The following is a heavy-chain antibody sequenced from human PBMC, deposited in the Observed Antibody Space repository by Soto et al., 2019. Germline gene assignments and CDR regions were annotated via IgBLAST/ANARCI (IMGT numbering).Heavy chain of an antibody. Sequence: ASVKVSCKVSGYTLTELSMHWVRQAPGKGLEWMGGFDPEDGETIYAQKFQGRVTMTEDTSTDTAYMELSSLRSEDTAVYYCGTMVRGVNHWFDPWGQGTLVTVSS. V-gene: IGHV1-24*01. CDR2: FDPEDGET. CDR3: GTMVRGVNHWFDP. D-gene: IGHD3-10*01. J-gene: IGHJ5*02. CDR1: GYTLTELS.